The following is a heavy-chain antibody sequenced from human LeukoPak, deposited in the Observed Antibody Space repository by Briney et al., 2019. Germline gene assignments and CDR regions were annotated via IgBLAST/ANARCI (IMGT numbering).Heavy chain of an antibody. Sequence: SVKVSCKASGGTFSSYAISWVRQAPGQGLEWMGGIIPIFGTANYAQKFQGRVTITADESTSTAYMELNSLRSEDTAVYYCARTGSSWYLGWFDPWGQETLVTVSS. J-gene: IGHJ5*02. CDR3: ARTGSSWYLGWFDP. D-gene: IGHD6-13*01. CDR2: IIPIFGTA. V-gene: IGHV1-69*13. CDR1: GGTFSSYA.